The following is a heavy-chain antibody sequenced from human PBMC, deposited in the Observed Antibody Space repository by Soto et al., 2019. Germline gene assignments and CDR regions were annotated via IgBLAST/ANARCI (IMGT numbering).Heavy chain of an antibody. CDR2: ISSSSSYI. Sequence: GGSLRLSCAASGFTFSSYSMNWVRQAPGKGLEWVSSISSSSSYIYYADSVKGRFTISRDNAKNSLYLQMNSLRAEDTAVYYCARDTAYISIGKLDPFPSGNQGPTNNYGMDVWGQGTTVTVSS. D-gene: IGHD3-16*01. J-gene: IGHJ6*02. CDR3: ARDTAYISIGKLDPFPSGNQGPTNNYGMDV. V-gene: IGHV3-21*01. CDR1: GFTFSSYS.